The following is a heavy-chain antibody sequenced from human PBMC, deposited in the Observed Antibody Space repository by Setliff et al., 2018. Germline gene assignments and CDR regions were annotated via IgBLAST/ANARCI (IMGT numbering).Heavy chain of an antibody. D-gene: IGHD3-3*01. J-gene: IGHJ2*01. Sequence: KPSETLSLTCTVSGYSISSGYYWGWIRQPPGKGLEWIGSIYHSGSTNYNPSLKSRVTISVDTSKIQFSLKRSSVTAADTAVYYCARVPAGEWLPHDWYLDLWGRGTLVTVSS. V-gene: IGHV4-38-2*02. CDR3: ARVPAGEWLPHDWYLDL. CDR2: IYHSGST. CDR1: GYSISSGYY.